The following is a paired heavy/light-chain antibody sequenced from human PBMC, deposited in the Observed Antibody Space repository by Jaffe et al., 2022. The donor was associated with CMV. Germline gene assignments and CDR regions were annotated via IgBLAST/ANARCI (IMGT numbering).Heavy chain of an antibody. Sequence: QLQLVQSGAEVKKPGSSVKVSCKASGGTFSNHAISWVRQAPGQGLEWMGRIFPIPAKTNHAQKMQGRLTFTADTSTNTAHMELSDLRSEDTAIYYCARDLLGSPRPFASQNHYESSGIMTNWGQGTLVTVSS. CDR3: ARDLLGSPRPFASQNHYESSGIMTN. CDR2: IFPIPAKT. D-gene: IGHD3-22*01. V-gene: IGHV1-69*09. CDR1: GGTFSNHA. J-gene: IGHJ4*02.
Light chain of an antibody. Sequence: DIQMTQSPSFLSASVGDRVTITCRASQGISTYLNWYQQKPGEAPNLLIYAASSFRSGVPPRFSGSGSGTEFTLTISGLQPEDFATYFCQQSYSSPPTFGQGTKVEI. CDR1: QGISTY. J-gene: IGKJ1*01. CDR2: AAS. CDR3: QQSYSSPPT. V-gene: IGKV1-39*01.